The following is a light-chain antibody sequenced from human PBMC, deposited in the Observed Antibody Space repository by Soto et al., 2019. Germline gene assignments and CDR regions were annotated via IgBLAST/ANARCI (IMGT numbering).Light chain of an antibody. CDR1: QSVSSAY. J-gene: IGKJ1*01. V-gene: IGKV3-20*01. CDR2: DVS. CDR3: QQYGSSPET. Sequence: EIVLTQSPCTLSFSPVERSTRSCRASQSVSSAYLAWYQQKPGQAPRLLIYDVSSRATGLPDRFSGSGSGTDFTLTVSRLEPEDFAVYYCQQYGSSPETFGQGTKVDIK.